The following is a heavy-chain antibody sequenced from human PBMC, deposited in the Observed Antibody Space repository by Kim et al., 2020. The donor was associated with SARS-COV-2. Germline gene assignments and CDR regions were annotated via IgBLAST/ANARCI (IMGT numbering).Heavy chain of an antibody. Sequence: GGSLRLSCAASGFTFSSYTMHWVRQAPGKGLEYVSAISSNGGSTYYADSVKGRFTISRDNSKNTLYLQMGSLRAEDMAVYYCARGTYCGGDCYRGLGWYFDLWGRGTLVTVSS. V-gene: IGHV3-64*02. CDR2: ISSNGGST. CDR3: ARGTYCGGDCYRGLGWYFDL. D-gene: IGHD2-21*02. J-gene: IGHJ2*01. CDR1: GFTFSSYT.